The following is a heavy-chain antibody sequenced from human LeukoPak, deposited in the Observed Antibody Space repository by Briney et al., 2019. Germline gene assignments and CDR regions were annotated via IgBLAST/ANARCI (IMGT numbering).Heavy chain of an antibody. J-gene: IGHJ4*02. V-gene: IGHV4-30-2*01. D-gene: IGHD6-13*01. Sequence: PSETLSLTCAVSGGSISSGGYSWSWIRQPPGKGLEWIGYIYHSGSTYYNPSLKSRVTISVDRSKNQFSLKLSSVTAADTAVYYCANSYSSSWYLDYWGQGTLVTVSS. CDR2: IYHSGST. CDR3: ANSYSSSWYLDY. CDR1: GGSISSGGYS.